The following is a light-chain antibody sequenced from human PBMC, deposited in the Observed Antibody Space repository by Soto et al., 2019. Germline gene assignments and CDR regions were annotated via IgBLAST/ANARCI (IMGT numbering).Light chain of an antibody. Sequence: DIQMTQSPSSVSASVGDTVTSTCRASQDINVYLNWYQQKPGEVPKLLIYSASSLHSGVPSRFTGSGSETDFTLTSRSLQPEDFATYYCQHGYVAPYNFGQGTKVDIK. CDR1: QDINVY. J-gene: IGKJ2*01. CDR2: SAS. CDR3: QHGYVAPYN. V-gene: IGKV1-39*01.